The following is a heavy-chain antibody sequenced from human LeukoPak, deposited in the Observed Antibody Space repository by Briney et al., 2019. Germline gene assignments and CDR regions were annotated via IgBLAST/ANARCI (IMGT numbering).Heavy chain of an antibody. CDR2: ISYDGNNK. CDR1: GFTFNNYA. Sequence: GGSLRLSCEASGFTFNNYALHWVRQAPGKGPEWVAIISYDGNNKYYTDSVKGRFTISRDNAKNSLYLQMNSLRAEDTAVYYCARDSPSSTSWGYWGQGTLVTVSS. CDR3: ARDSPSSTSWGY. D-gene: IGHD2-2*01. J-gene: IGHJ4*02. V-gene: IGHV3-30*03.